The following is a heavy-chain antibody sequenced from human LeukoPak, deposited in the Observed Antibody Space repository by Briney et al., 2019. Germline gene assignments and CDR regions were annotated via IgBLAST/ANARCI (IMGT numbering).Heavy chain of an antibody. CDR1: GFTFSSYA. CDR3: ARDLPDDIVVVPAAQDY. V-gene: IGHV3-30-3*01. J-gene: IGHJ4*02. Sequence: GRSLRLSCAASGFTFSSYAMHWVRQAPGKGLEWVAVISYDGSNKYYADSVKGRLTISRDNSKNTLYLQMNSLRAEDTAVYYCARDLPDDIVVVPAAQDYWGQGTLVTVSS. CDR2: ISYDGSNK. D-gene: IGHD2-2*01.